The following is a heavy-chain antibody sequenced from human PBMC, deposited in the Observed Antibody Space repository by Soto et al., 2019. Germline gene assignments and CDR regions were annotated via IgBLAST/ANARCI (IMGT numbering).Heavy chain of an antibody. CDR3: AKSSGYHEAAYLDY. CDR2: ISDDGDST. D-gene: IGHD3-22*01. Sequence: PGGSLRLACAVYTFPFSSYGMNWVRQAPGKGLEWVSSISDDGDSTYYADSVKGRFTISRDNSKNTLYLQMNSLRAEDTAVYYCAKSSGYHEAAYLDYWGQGP. V-gene: IGHV3-23*01. J-gene: IGHJ4*02. CDR1: TFPFSSYG.